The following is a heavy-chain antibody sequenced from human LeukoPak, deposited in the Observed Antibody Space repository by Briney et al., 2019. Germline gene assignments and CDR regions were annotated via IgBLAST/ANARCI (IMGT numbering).Heavy chain of an antibody. CDR1: GGSFSGYY. D-gene: IGHD2-15*01. Sequence: SETLSLTCAVYGGSFSGYYWSWIRQPPGKGLEWIGEINHSGSTNYNPSLKSRVTMSVDTPKNQFSLKLSSVTAADTTVYYCARTLRIRAKGIFGYYYYMDVWGKGTTVTVSS. J-gene: IGHJ6*03. CDR2: INHSGST. V-gene: IGHV4-34*01. CDR3: ARTLRIRAKGIFGYYYYMDV.